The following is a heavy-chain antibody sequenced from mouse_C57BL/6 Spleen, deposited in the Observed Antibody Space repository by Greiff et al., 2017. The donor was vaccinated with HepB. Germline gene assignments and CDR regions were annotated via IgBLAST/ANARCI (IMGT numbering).Heavy chain of an antibody. CDR3: ARGCYDYDDGMDY. V-gene: IGHV1-78*01. J-gene: IGHJ4*01. D-gene: IGHD2-4*01. CDR1: GYTSTDHT. CDR2: MYPRVGST. Sequence: QLQQPDAELLKLGASVKLSCKVPGYTSTDHTIHWMKQRPEQGLEWIGHMYPRVGSTKYNEQFKGKATLTADKPSSTAYMQLNSLTSEDSADYFCARGCYDYDDGMDYWGQGTSVTVSS.